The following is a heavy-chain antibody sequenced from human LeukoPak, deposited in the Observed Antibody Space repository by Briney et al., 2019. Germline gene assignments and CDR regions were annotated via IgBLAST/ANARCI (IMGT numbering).Heavy chain of an antibody. CDR1: GGSVINTNW. Sequence: PSETLSLTCGVSGGSVINTNWWTWVRQPPGKGLDWIGEVDLVGGTNYNPSLESRLTMSVDVSENQFSLKLTSVTAADTAVYYCAREGGFYRPLDYSGQGTLVTVSS. V-gene: IGHV4-4*02. CDR3: AREGGFYRPLDY. CDR2: VDLVGGT. J-gene: IGHJ4*02. D-gene: IGHD3-3*01.